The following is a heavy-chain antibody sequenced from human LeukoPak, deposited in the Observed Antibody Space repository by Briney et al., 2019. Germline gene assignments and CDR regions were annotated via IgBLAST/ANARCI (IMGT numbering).Heavy chain of an antibody. J-gene: IGHJ4*02. CDR1: GYTFTGYY. CDR3: ASHERLNYDFWSDGLPRDY. D-gene: IGHD3-3*01. CDR2: INPNSGGT. Sequence: ASVKVSCKASGYTFTGYYMHWVRQAPGQGLEWMGWINPNSGGTNYAQKFQGRVTMTRDTSISTAYMELSRLRSDDTAVYYCASHERLNYDFWSDGLPRDYWGQGTLATVSS. V-gene: IGHV1-2*02.